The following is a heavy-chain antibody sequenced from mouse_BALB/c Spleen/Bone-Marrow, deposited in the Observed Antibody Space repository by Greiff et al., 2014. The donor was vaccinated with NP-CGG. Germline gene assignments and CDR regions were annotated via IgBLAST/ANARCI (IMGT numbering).Heavy chain of an antibody. Sequence: VQLQQSGVELVKPGASVKLSCKASGNTFTSYDINWVRQRPEQGLEGIGWIFPGDSTTKYNEKFKGKATLSTDKSSSTVHMQLSRLTSEDSAVYFCVRSRLRDWYFDVWGAGTTVTISS. CDR2: IFPGDSTT. CDR3: VRSRLRDWYFDV. V-gene: IGHV1S56*01. CDR1: GNTFTSYD. D-gene: IGHD1-2*01. J-gene: IGHJ1*01.